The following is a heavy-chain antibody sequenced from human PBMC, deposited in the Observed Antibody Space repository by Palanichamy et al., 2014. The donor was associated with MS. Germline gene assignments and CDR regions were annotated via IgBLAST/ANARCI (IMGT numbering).Heavy chain of an antibody. Sequence: QVQLVESGGGVVQPGRSLRLSCAASGFTFGTYGMYWVRQAPGKGLEWVAVISYDGSDKYYADSVKGRFTISRDNSKNTLYLQMNSLRAEDTAVYYCAKDLVRTPVIDYWGQGTLVTVSS. J-gene: IGHJ4*02. CDR2: ISYDGSDK. D-gene: IGHD3-10*01. V-gene: IGHV3-30*18. CDR1: GFTFGTYG. CDR3: AKDLVRTPVIDY.